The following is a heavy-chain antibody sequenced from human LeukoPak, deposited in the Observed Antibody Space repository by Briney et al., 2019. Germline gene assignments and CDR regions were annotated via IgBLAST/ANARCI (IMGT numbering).Heavy chain of an antibody. J-gene: IGHJ4*02. CDR3: ARLIPLWSGYYKGYFDY. V-gene: IGHV4-59*01. D-gene: IGHD3-3*01. CDR2: IYYSGST. CDR1: GGSISSYY. Sequence: SETLSLTCTVSGGSISSYYWSWIRQPPGKGLEWIGYIYYSGSTNYNPSLKSRVTISVDTSKNQFSLKLNSVTAADTAVYYCARLIPLWSGYYKGYFDYWGQGTLVTVSS.